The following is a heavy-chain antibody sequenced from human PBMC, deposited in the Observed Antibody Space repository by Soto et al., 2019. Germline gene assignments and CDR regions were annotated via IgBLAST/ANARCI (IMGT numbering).Heavy chain of an antibody. Sequence: ASVKVSCKASGYTFTSYDINWVRQATGRGLEWMGWMNPNSGNTGYAQKFQGRITMTKNNPISTAYMEMRRLRSEDTDVYYCAPGIGVAGIMGVDYWGQGTLVTVSS. CDR2: MNPNSGNT. CDR3: APGIGVAGIMGVDY. J-gene: IGHJ4*02. V-gene: IGHV1-8*01. CDR1: GYTFTSYD. D-gene: IGHD6-19*01.